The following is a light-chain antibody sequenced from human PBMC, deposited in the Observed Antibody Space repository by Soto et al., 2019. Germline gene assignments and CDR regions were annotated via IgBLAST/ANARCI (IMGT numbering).Light chain of an antibody. CDR3: QQYNYWHPIT. V-gene: IGKV3-15*01. J-gene: IGKJ5*01. CDR2: GAS. CDR1: QSVSDN. Sequence: EILMTQSPATLSVSPGERATLSWGASQSVSDNLAWYQQKPGQPPRLLISGASTRATGIPASFSGSGSATEFTLTISSLQSEDFAAYYCQQYNYWHPITFGQGTRLEIK.